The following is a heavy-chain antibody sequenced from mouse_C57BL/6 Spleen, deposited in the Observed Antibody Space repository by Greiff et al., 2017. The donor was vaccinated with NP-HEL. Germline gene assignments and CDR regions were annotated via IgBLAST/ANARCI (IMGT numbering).Heavy chain of an antibody. CDR3: ARNGVTTVVAPDY. Sequence: EVQGVESGGGLVKPGGSLKLSCAASGFTFSDYGMHWVRQAPEKGLEWVAYISSGSSTIYYADTVKGRFTISRDNAKNTLFLQMARLRSKDTAMYYCARNGVTTVVAPDYWGQSTTLTVSS. V-gene: IGHV5-17*01. CDR2: ISSGSSTI. CDR1: GFTFSDYG. J-gene: IGHJ2*01. D-gene: IGHD1-1*01.